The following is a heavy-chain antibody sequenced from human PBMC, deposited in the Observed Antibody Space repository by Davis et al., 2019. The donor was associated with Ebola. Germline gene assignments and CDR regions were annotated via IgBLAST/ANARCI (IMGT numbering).Heavy chain of an antibody. Sequence: GESLKISCKGSGYSFTSYWIGWVRQMPGKGLEWMETIDPSDSHTKQSPSFQDHVTISADKSISTVYLQWSRLKASDTAMYYCARVNYASGSYSLDSWGQGTLVTVSS. J-gene: IGHJ4*02. CDR1: GYSFTSYW. D-gene: IGHD3-10*01. CDR3: ARVNYASGSYSLDS. V-gene: IGHV5-10-1*01. CDR2: IDPSDSHT.